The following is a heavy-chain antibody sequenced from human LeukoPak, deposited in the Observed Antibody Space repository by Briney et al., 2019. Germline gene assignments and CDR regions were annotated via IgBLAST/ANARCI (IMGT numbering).Heavy chain of an antibody. D-gene: IGHD2-2*02. J-gene: IGHJ5*02. V-gene: IGHV1-69*13. CDR1: GYTFTSYG. CDR2: IIPIFGTA. CDR3: ARGGVVVPAAIVWFDP. Sequence: GASVKVSCKASGYTFTSYGISWVRQAPGQGLEWMGWIIPIFGTANYAQKFQGRVTITADESTSTAYMELSSLRSEDTAVYYCARGGVVVPAAIVWFDPWGQGTLVTVSS.